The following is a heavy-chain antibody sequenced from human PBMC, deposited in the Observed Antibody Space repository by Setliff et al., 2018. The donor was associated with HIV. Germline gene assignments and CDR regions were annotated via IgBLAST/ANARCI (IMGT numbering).Heavy chain of an antibody. CDR1: GDSISSYY. Sequence: LSLTCTVSGDSISSYYWSWIRQPAGKGLEWIGRIYTSGSTNYNPSLKSRVTMSVDTSKNQFSLKLNSVTAADTAVYYWAREAPQIYCGGGSCYSALDYWGQGTLVTVSS. V-gene: IGHV4-4*07. CDR2: IYTSGST. CDR3: AREAPQIYCGGGSCYSALDY. J-gene: IGHJ4*02. D-gene: IGHD2-15*01.